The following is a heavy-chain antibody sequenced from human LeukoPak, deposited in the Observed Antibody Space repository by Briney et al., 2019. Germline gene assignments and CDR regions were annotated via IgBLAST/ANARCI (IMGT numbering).Heavy chain of an antibody. CDR3: ARLPYYYDSSGYYYPGGYDY. CDR2: IYYSGST. Sequence: SETLSLTCTVSGGSISSSSYYWGWIRQPPGTGLEWIGSIYYSGSTYYNPSLKSRVTISVDTSKNQFSLKLSSVTAADTAVYYCARLPYYYDSSGYYYPGGYDYWGQGTLVTVSS. V-gene: IGHV4-39*01. D-gene: IGHD3-22*01. J-gene: IGHJ4*02. CDR1: GGSISSSSYY.